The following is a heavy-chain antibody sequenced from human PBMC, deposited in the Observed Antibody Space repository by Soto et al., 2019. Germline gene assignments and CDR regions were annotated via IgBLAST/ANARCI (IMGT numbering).Heavy chain of an antibody. D-gene: IGHD3-22*01. CDR3: AREEVEGYYDSSGYAY. Sequence: EVQLVESGGGLVQPGGSLRLSCAASGFTFSSYSMNWVRQAPGKGLEWVSYISSSSTIYYADSVKGRFTISRDNAKNSLYLQMNSLRDEDTAVYYCAREEVEGYYDSSGYAYWGQGTLVTVSS. J-gene: IGHJ4*02. CDR2: ISSSSTI. V-gene: IGHV3-48*02. CDR1: GFTFSSYS.